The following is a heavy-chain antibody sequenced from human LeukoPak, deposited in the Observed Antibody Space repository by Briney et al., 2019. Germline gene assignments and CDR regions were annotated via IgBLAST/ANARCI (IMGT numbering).Heavy chain of an antibody. D-gene: IGHD3-22*01. CDR2: IYYSGST. Sequence: SETLSLTRTVSGGSISSYYWSWIRQPPGKGLEWIGYIYYSGSTNYNPSLKSRVTISVDTSKNQFSLKLSSVTAADTAVYYCARDRYDSSGYSFNWFDPWGQGTLVTVSS. J-gene: IGHJ5*02. CDR1: GGSISSYY. CDR3: ARDRYDSSGYSFNWFDP. V-gene: IGHV4-59*12.